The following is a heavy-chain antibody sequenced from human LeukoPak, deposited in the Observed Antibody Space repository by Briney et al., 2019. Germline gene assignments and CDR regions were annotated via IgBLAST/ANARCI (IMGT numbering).Heavy chain of an antibody. V-gene: IGHV3-23*01. CDR1: GFTFSSYA. CDR3: ARDQGPDTH. J-gene: IGHJ4*02. CDR2: ISGSGGST. Sequence: GGSLRLSCAASGFTFSSYAMSWVRQAPGKGLEWVSAISGSGGSTYYADSVKGRFTISRDNAKNSLYLQMNSLRAEDTAVYYCARDQGPDTHWGQGTLVTVSS.